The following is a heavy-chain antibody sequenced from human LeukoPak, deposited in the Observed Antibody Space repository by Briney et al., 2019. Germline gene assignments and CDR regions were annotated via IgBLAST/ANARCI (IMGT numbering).Heavy chain of an antibody. Sequence: SETLSLTCTVSGYSISSGYYWGWIRQPPGKGLEWIGEINHSGSTNYNPSLKSRVTISVDTSKNQFSLKLSSVTAADTAVYYCARHPTVTLYYFDYWGQGTLVTVSS. J-gene: IGHJ4*02. CDR2: INHSGST. D-gene: IGHD4-17*01. CDR3: ARHPTVTLYYFDY. CDR1: GYSISSGYY. V-gene: IGHV4-38-2*02.